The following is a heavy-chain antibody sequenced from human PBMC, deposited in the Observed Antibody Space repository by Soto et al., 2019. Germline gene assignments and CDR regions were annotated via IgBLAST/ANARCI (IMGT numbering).Heavy chain of an antibody. Sequence: SETLSLTCTVSGGSISSYSWSWIRQPPGKGLEWIGYICYRGSSNYNASPKSRVTISVDTSKNQFSMKLSSVTAADTAVSSCARAGDYYYYYGRDVWGQGTTVTVSS. V-gene: IGHV4-59*01. CDR2: ICYRGSS. J-gene: IGHJ6*02. CDR3: ARAGDYYYYYGRDV. CDR1: GGSISSYS. D-gene: IGHD4-17*01.